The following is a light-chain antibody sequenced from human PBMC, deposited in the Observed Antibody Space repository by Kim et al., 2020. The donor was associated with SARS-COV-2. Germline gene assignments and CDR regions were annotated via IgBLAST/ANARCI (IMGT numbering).Light chain of an antibody. J-gene: IGLJ3*02. V-gene: IGLV7-46*01. Sequence: PGGTVTLSCGSSTGAVTSGHYPYWFQQNPGHAPRTLIYHTSNKQSWTPARFSGSLVGGKAALTLSGAQPEDEAEYYCLLSYSGARVFGGGTKLTVL. CDR3: LLSYSGARV. CDR2: HTS. CDR1: TGAVTSGHY.